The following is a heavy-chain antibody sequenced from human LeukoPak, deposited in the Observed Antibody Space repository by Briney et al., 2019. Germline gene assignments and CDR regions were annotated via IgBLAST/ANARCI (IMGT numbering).Heavy chain of an antibody. V-gene: IGHV4-39*01. CDR2: IYYSGDT. Sequence: SDTLSLTCSVSGGSIGRSSYYWGWTRQPPGKGLEWIGSIYYSGDTYYNPSLNSRATTSVDTSRNQFSLKLGFVSAADTAIYYCARHRSITTGAVPYWGQGTLVTVSS. CDR1: GGSIGRSSYY. CDR3: ARHRSITTGAVPY. J-gene: IGHJ4*02. D-gene: IGHD1/OR15-1a*01.